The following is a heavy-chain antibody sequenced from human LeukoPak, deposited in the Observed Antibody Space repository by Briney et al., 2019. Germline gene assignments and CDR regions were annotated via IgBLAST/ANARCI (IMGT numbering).Heavy chain of an antibody. D-gene: IGHD6-19*01. CDR1: GFTFSSYA. J-gene: IGHJ4*02. Sequence: GGSLRLSCAASGFTFSSYAMSWVRQAPGKGLEWVSAISGSGGSTYYADSVKGRFTISRDNSKNTLYLQMNSLRAEDTAVYYYAKAGYSSGWYSYYWGQGTLVTVSS. CDR2: ISGSGGST. CDR3: AKAGYSSGWYSYY. V-gene: IGHV3-23*01.